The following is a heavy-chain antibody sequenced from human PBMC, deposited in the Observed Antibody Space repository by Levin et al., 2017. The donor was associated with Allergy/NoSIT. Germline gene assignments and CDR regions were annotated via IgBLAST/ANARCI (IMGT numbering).Heavy chain of an antibody. D-gene: IGHD6-6*01. CDR1: GGSISSSTYY. Sequence: SETLSLTCTVSGGSISSSTYYWGWIRQPPGKGLEYIGSIYYSGSTYYKPSLKSRVTISVDTSKNQFSLNLSSVTAADTAVYYCARHSDLAARLGFDSWGQGTLVTVSS. V-gene: IGHV4-39*01. CDR3: ARHSDLAARLGFDS. J-gene: IGHJ4*02. CDR2: IYYSGST.